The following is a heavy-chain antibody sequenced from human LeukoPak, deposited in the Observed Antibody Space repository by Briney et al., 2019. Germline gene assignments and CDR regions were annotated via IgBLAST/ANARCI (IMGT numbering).Heavy chain of an antibody. CDR3: ARSNVVVAGYYYYYGMDV. CDR1: GYTLTELS. Sequence: ASVKVSCKVSGYTLTELSMHWVRQAPGQGLEWMGGIIPIFGTANYAQKFQGRVTVTADESTSTAYMELSSLRSEDTAVYYCARSNVVVAGYYYYYGMDVWGQGTTVTVSS. J-gene: IGHJ6*02. D-gene: IGHD2-15*01. CDR2: IIPIFGTA. V-gene: IGHV1-69*13.